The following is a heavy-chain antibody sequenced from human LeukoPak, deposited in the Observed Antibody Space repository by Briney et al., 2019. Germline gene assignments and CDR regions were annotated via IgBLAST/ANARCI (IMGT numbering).Heavy chain of an antibody. CDR2: INPNSGGT. CDR3: ARAPESRFWFDP. V-gene: IGHV1-2*02. CDR1: GYTFTGYY. Sequence: EASVKVSCKASGYTFTGYYMHWVRQAPGQGLEWMGWINPNSGGTNYAQKFQGRVTMTRDTSISTAYMELSRLRSEDTAVYYCARAPESRFWFDPWGQGTLVTVSS. J-gene: IGHJ5*02.